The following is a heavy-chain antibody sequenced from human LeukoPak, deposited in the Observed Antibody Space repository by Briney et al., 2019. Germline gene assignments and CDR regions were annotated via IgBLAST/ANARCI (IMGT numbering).Heavy chain of an antibody. Sequence: ASVKVSCKASGYTFNHHGISWVRQAPGQGLEWMGWISAYDGDTNYGSRFQGRVTMTTDTSTSTAYMELRSLRSDDTAVYYCARDPSNSIGRMTWFDPWGQGTLVIVSS. CDR2: ISAYDGDT. D-gene: IGHD3-3*02. J-gene: IGHJ5*02. V-gene: IGHV1-18*01. CDR3: ARDPSNSIGRMTWFDP. CDR1: GYTFNHHG.